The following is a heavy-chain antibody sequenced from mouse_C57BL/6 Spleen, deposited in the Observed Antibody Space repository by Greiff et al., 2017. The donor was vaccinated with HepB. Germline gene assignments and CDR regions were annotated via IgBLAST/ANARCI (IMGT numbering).Heavy chain of an antibody. CDR2: IDPETGGT. D-gene: IGHD1-1*01. V-gene: IGHV1-15*01. CDR3: TRRGYGSTTDFDV. J-gene: IGHJ1*03. Sequence: VQLQQSGAELVRPGASVTLSCKASGYTFTDYEMHWVKQTPVHGLEWIGAIDPETGGTAYNQKFKGKAILTADKSSSTAYMELRSLTSEDSAVYYCTRRGYGSTTDFDVWGTGTTVTVSS. CDR1: GYTFTDYE.